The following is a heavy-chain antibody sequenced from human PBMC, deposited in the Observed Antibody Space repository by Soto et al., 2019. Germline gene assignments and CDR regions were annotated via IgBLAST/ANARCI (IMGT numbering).Heavy chain of an antibody. CDR1: GGSITSYH. J-gene: IGHJ5*02. Sequence: PSETLSLTCIVSGGSITSYHWSWIRQFPGKGLEWIGTVYHNENTYYNPSLKSRITISADTAKNQFSLNLRSVTAADTAIYFCARRERYYGSPGWFDPWGQGTLVTVSS. CDR3: ARRERYYGSPGWFDP. V-gene: IGHV4-59*04. D-gene: IGHD3-16*01. CDR2: VYHNENT.